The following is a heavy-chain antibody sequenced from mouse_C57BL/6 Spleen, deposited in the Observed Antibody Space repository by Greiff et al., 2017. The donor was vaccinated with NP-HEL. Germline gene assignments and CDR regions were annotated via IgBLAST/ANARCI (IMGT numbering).Heavy chain of an antibody. Sequence: EVQGVESGGGLVKPGGSLKLSCAASGFTFSSYAMSWVRQTPEKRLEWVATISDGGSYTYYPDNVKGRFTISRDNAKNNLYLQMSHLKSEDTAMYYCARAVTTVVAEDAMDYWGQGTSVTVSS. J-gene: IGHJ4*01. D-gene: IGHD1-1*01. CDR3: ARAVTTVVAEDAMDY. V-gene: IGHV5-4*01. CDR1: GFTFSSYA. CDR2: ISDGGSYT.